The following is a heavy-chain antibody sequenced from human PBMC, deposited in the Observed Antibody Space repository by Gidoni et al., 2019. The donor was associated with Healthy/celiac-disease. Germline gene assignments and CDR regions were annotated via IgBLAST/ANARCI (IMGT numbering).Heavy chain of an antibody. D-gene: IGHD3-10*01. CDR2: IYYSGST. V-gene: IGHV4-39*07. Sequence: QLQLQESGPGLVKPSETLSLTCTVSGGSISSSSYYWGWLRQPPGKGLEWIGSIYYSGSTYYNPSLKSRVTISVDTSKNQFSLKLSSVTAADTAVYYCATSSYGSGSYYPYYWGQGTLVTVSS. CDR1: GGSISSSSYY. CDR3: ATSSYGSGSYYPYY. J-gene: IGHJ4*02.